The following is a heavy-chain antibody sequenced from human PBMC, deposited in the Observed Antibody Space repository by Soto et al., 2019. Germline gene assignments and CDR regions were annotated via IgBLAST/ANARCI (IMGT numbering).Heavy chain of an antibody. CDR3: SRRAREGFDP. Sequence: QLQLQESGPGLVKASETMSLTCAVSGGSLGSSAYYWGWIRQAPGKGLEWVGSVNYSGNTYYNPSLKSRVTISVDTSRNQLSLKLSSVTAADTALYYCSRRAREGFDPWGQGTLVTVSS. D-gene: IGHD1-26*01. CDR2: VNYSGNT. V-gene: IGHV4-39*01. CDR1: GGSLGSSAYY. J-gene: IGHJ5*02.